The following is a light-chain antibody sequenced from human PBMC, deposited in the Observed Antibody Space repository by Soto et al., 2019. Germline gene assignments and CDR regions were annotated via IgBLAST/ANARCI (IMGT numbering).Light chain of an antibody. CDR3: QQYYSTPLT. CDR2: WAT. V-gene: IGKV4-1*01. J-gene: IGKJ1*01. CDR1: QSVLYSSNNKNY. Sequence: DIVMTQSPDSLAVSLGERATINCKSSQSVLYSSNNKNYLAWYQQKPGQPPKLLIYWATTQESGVPDRFSGSGSGKDFTLTISSLQAEDGAVYCCQQYYSTPLTFGHGTKVEIK.